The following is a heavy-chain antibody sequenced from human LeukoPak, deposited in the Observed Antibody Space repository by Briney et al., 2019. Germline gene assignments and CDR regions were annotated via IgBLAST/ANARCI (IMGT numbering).Heavy chain of an antibody. Sequence: GGSLRLSCSASGFPFSSYAMRWVRQAPGKGLEYVSAISDSGGSTYYADSVKGRFTISRDNSKNTLYLQMSSLRAEDTAVYFCVRGYSFGPYGMDVWGQGTTVTVSS. V-gene: IGHV3-64D*09. CDR2: ISDSGGST. J-gene: IGHJ6*02. CDR3: VRGYSFGPYGMDV. D-gene: IGHD2-15*01. CDR1: GFPFSSYA.